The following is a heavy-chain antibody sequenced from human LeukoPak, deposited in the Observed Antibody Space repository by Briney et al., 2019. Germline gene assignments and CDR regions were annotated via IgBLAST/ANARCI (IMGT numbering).Heavy chain of an antibody. V-gene: IGHV1-69*05. CDR3: AREDGIAARRGSYYFDY. Sequence: SVKDSCKASGGTFSSYAISWVRQAPGQGLEWMGGIIPIFGTANYAQKFQGRVTITTDESTSTAYMELSSLRSEDTAVYYCAREDGIAARRGSYYFDYWGQGTLVTVSS. D-gene: IGHD6-6*01. CDR1: GGTFSSYA. CDR2: IIPIFGTA. J-gene: IGHJ4*02.